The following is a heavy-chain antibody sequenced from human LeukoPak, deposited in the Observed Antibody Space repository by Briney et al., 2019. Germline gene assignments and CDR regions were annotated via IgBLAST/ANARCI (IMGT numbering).Heavy chain of an antibody. Sequence: ASVKVSCKASGGTFSNSAITWVRQAPGLGLEWMGRIIPILDITNYAQKFRGRVTITADKSTSTAYMELSGLRSEDTAVYYCARGGLGSGTYSSPSYYYYYAMDVWGQGTTVTVSS. J-gene: IGHJ6*02. CDR3: ARGGLGSGTYSSPSYYYYYAMDV. CDR1: GGTFSNSA. CDR2: IIPILDIT. D-gene: IGHD3-10*01. V-gene: IGHV1-69*04.